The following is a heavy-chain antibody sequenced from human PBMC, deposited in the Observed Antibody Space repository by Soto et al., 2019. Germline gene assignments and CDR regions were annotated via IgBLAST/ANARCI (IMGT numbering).Heavy chain of an antibody. CDR1: GYPFTSYD. CDR3: ARDPVAGHFDN. J-gene: IGHJ4*02. D-gene: IGHD6-19*01. CDR2: INPYNGDT. Sequence: QVQLVQSGGEVRKAGASVRVSCKTSGYPFTSYDISWVRQAPGQGLEWMGWINPYNGDTNYTQTFQGRVTMTKDTSTPTVYMDLRSLKFDDTAVYFCARDPVAGHFDNWGQGTLVTVSS. V-gene: IGHV1-18*04.